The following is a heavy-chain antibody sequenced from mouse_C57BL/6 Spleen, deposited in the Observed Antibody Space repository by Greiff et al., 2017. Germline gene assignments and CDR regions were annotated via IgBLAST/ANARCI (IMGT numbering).Heavy chain of an antibody. V-gene: IGHV1-82*01. Sequence: QVQLQQSGPELVKPGASVTISCKASGYAFSSSWMNWVKQRPGKGLEWIGRIYPGDGDTNYNGKFKGKATLTAYKSSSTAYLQLSSLTTEDSAVYFCAKFITTVVATGDYWGQGTTLTVSS. D-gene: IGHD1-1*01. J-gene: IGHJ2*01. CDR1: GYAFSSSW. CDR3: AKFITTVVATGDY. CDR2: IYPGDGDT.